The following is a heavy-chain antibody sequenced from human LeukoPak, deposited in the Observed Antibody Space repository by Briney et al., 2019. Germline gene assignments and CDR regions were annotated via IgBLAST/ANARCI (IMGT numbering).Heavy chain of an antibody. V-gene: IGHV3-49*03. D-gene: IGHD3-10*01. J-gene: IGHJ4*02. Sequence: GGSLRLSCTTSGFTFADYTMHWFRQAPGKGLESVGFIRGSGTTQYAASVRGRFTISRDDSKSIAYLQMNSLKTEDTAVYYCTSRLWFGELAPRRFDYWGQGTLVTVSS. CDR2: IRGSGTT. CDR1: GFTFADYT. CDR3: TSRLWFGELAPRRFDY.